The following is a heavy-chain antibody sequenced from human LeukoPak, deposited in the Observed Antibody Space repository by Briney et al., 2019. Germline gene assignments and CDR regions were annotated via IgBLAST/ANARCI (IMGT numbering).Heavy chain of an antibody. J-gene: IGHJ1*01. CDR1: GYTFTGYY. V-gene: IGHV1-18*04. D-gene: IGHD2-8*01. CDR3: ATCHCTYGVCYGECEYFQD. CDR2: ISPYNGNT. Sequence: RASVKVSCKASGYTFTGYYMHWVRQAPGQGLEWMAWISPYNGNTNYAQKFQGRVTVTTDTSTSTAYMDLRSLRSDDTAVYYCATCHCTYGVCYGECEYFQDWGQGTLVSVSS.